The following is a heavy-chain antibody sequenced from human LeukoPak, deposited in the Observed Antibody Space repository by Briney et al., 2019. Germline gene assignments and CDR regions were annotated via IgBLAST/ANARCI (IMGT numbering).Heavy chain of an antibody. CDR2: IYYSGST. D-gene: IGHD6-13*01. CDR3: ASGGAGIAAAP. V-gene: IGHV4-59*01. CDR1: GGSISSYY. J-gene: IGHJ3*01. Sequence: SETLSLTCTVSGGSISSYYWSWIRQPPGKGLEWIGYIYYSGSTNYHPSLKSRVTISVDTSKNQFSLKLTSVTAADTAIYYCASGGAGIAAAPWGQETIVTVSS.